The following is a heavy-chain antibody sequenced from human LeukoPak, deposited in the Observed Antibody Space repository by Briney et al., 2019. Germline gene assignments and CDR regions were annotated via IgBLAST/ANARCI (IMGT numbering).Heavy chain of an antibody. Sequence: PGRSLRLSCAASGFTFSSYGMSWVRQAPGKGLEWVSAISGSGGSTYYADSVKGRFTISRDNAKNSLFLQMNSLRAEDTAVYYCARDTKDYWGQGTLVTVSS. J-gene: IGHJ4*02. V-gene: IGHV3-23*01. CDR2: ISGSGGST. D-gene: IGHD2-8*01. CDR1: GFTFSSYG. CDR3: ARDTKDY.